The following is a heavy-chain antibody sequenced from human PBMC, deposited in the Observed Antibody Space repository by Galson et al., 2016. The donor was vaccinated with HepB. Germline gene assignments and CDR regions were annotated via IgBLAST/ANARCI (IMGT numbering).Heavy chain of an antibody. CDR3: ARDMSSFYNYYYYGMDV. D-gene: IGHD6-13*01. V-gene: IGHV3-48*02. J-gene: IGHJ6*02. CDR2: ISISSSTM. Sequence: SLRLSCAASGFTFSSYSMNWVRQAPGKGLEWISYISISSSTMYYADSVRGRFAISRDNAKNSLYLQMNSLRDEDTAVYYCARDMSSFYNYYYYGMDVWGQGTTVTVSS. CDR1: GFTFSSYS.